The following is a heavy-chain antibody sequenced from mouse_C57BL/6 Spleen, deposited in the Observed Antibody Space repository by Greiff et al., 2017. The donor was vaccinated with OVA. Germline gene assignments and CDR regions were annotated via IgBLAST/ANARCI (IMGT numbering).Heavy chain of an antibody. V-gene: IGHV1-55*01. CDR3: ARGITTVVASYYFDY. J-gene: IGHJ2*01. CDR2: IYPGSGST. D-gene: IGHD1-1*01. Sequence: QVQLKQPGAELVKPGASVKMSCKASGYTFTSYWLTWVKQRPGQGLEWIGDIYPGSGSTNYNEKFKSKATLTVDTSSSTAYMQLSSLTSEDSAVYYCARGITTVVASYYFDYWGQGTTLTVSS. CDR1: GYTFTSYW.